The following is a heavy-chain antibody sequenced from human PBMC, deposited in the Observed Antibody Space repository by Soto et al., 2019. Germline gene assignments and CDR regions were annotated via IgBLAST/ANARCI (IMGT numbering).Heavy chain of an antibody. V-gene: IGHV1-18*01. CDR1: GYTFTSYG. CDR3: SRGNNDSDY. CDR2: ISAYNGNT. J-gene: IGHJ4*02. Sequence: QGQLVQSGAEVKKHGASVKVSCKASGYTFTSYGISWVRQAPGQGLEWMGWISAYNGNTNYAQKLQGRVTMTTDTATITAYMALRILRSDDTAVYYGSRGNNDSDYCGQGTLVTVSS. D-gene: IGHD1-1*01.